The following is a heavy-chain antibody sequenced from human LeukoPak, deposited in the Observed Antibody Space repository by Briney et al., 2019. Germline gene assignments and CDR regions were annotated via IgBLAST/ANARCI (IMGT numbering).Heavy chain of an antibody. V-gene: IGHV3-11*06. CDR1: GFTFSDYY. D-gene: IGHD6-19*01. CDR2: ISSSSSYT. CDR3: AREVGSSSGWSPYYYYYYGMDV. J-gene: IGHJ6*02. Sequence: GSLRLSCAASGFTFSDYYMSWIRQAPGKGLEWVSYISSSSSYTNYADSVKGRFTISRDNAKNSLYLQMNSLRAEDTAVYYCAREVGSSSGWSPYYYYYYGMDVWGQGTTVTVSS.